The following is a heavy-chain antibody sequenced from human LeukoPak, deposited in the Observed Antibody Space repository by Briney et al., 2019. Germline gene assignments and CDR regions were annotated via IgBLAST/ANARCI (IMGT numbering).Heavy chain of an antibody. V-gene: IGHV5-51*01. CDR3: ARQTAMGRSGDY. J-gene: IGHJ4*02. Sequence: LGESLKIPFKASGYSFTSYWIGWVPHIPGKGLEWMGIIDPSDSETRYTPSFQGQVTISVDKTLTTAYLQWNSLKASDTAMYYCARQTAMGRSGDYWGQGTLVTVSS. CDR1: GYSFTSYW. D-gene: IGHD7-27*01. CDR2: IDPSDSET.